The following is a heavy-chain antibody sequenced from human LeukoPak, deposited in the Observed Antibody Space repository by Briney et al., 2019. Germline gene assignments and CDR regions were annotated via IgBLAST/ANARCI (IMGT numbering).Heavy chain of an antibody. V-gene: IGHV4-39*07. CDR3: ARDGYSYGYYFDY. Sequence: PSETLSLTCTVSGGSISSSSYYWGWIRQPPGKGLEWIGSIYYRGSTYYNPSLKSRVTISVDTSKNQFSLKLSSVTAADTAVYYCARDGYSYGYYFDYWGQGTLVTVSS. CDR1: GGSISSSSYY. D-gene: IGHD5-18*01. CDR2: IYYRGST. J-gene: IGHJ4*01.